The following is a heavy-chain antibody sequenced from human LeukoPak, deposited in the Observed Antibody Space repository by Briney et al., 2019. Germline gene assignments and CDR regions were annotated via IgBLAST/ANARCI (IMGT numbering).Heavy chain of an antibody. CDR1: GFTFSSYS. CDR3: ARRGYSGYSPYYFDY. D-gene: IGHD5-12*01. V-gene: IGHV3-48*04. Sequence: PGGSLRLSCAASGFTFSSYSMNWVRQAPGKGLEWVSYISSSSSTIYYADSVKGRFTISRDNAKNSLYLQMNSLRAEDTAVYYCARRGYSGYSPYYFDYWGQGTLVTVSS. J-gene: IGHJ4*02. CDR2: ISSSSSTI.